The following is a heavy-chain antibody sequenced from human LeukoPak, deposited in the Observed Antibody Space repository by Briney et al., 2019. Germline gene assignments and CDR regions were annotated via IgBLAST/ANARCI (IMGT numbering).Heavy chain of an antibody. CDR3: ARPTARLGWFDP. Sequence: SETLSLTCTVSGGSISSYYWSWIRQPAGKGLEWIGRIYTSGSTNYNPSLKSRVTMSVDTSKNQFSLKLRSVTAADTAVYYCARPTARLGWFDPWGQGTLVTVSS. CDR1: GGSISSYY. V-gene: IGHV4-4*07. CDR2: IYTSGST. D-gene: IGHD6-6*01. J-gene: IGHJ5*02.